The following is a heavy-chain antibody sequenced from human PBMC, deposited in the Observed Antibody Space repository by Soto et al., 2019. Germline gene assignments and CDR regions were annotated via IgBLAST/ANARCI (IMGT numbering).Heavy chain of an antibody. Sequence: GGSLRLSCAASGFTFSSYSMNWVRQAPGKGLEWVSYISSSSSTIYYADSVKGRFTISRDNAKNSLYLQMNSLRDEDTAVYYCARDQGEYCSSTSCYDYYYYGMDVWGQGTTVTVSS. V-gene: IGHV3-48*02. CDR1: GFTFSSYS. D-gene: IGHD2-2*01. CDR2: ISSSSSTI. J-gene: IGHJ6*02. CDR3: ARDQGEYCSSTSCYDYYYYGMDV.